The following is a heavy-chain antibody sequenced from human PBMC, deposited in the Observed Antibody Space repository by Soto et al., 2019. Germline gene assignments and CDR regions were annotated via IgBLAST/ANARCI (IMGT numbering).Heavy chain of an antibody. CDR1: GFTFSSYG. CDR2: IWYDGSNK. Sequence: GGSLRLSCAASGFTFSSYGMHWVRQAPGKGLEWVAVIWYDGSNKYYADSVKGRFTISRDNSKNTLYLQMNSLRAEDTAVYYCARDPYYYGKSYYFDYWGQGTLVTVSS. V-gene: IGHV3-33*01. CDR3: ARDPYYYGKSYYFDY. D-gene: IGHD3-10*01. J-gene: IGHJ4*02.